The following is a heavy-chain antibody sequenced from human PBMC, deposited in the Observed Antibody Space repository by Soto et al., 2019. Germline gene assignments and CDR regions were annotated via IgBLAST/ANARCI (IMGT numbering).Heavy chain of an antibody. CDR1: GFTFSSYA. Sequence: GGSLRLSCAASGFTFSSYAMNWVRQAPGKGLEWVSAISGSAATTHFADSVKGRFTISRDNSKNTLYLQMNSLRAEDTAVYYCARDRSYCDSSGSYSPPYWGQGTLVTVSS. J-gene: IGHJ4*02. CDR2: ISGSAATT. D-gene: IGHD3-22*01. CDR3: ARDRSYCDSSGSYSPPY. V-gene: IGHV3-23*01.